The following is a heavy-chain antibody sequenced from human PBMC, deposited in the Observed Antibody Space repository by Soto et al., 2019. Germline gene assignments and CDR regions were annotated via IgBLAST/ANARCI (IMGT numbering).Heavy chain of an antibody. J-gene: IGHJ5*02. D-gene: IGHD1-26*01. Sequence: EVHLVESEGGLVQPGGSLRLSCAASGFTFTDYWMTWVRQAPGKGLEGVANMNPDGSEQYYLDSVKGRFTISRDNAKNSLYLQMNSLRGEDTAVYYCTRDLNHDSGPWGQGTQVIVSS. V-gene: IGHV3-7*04. CDR2: MNPDGSEQ. CDR1: GFTFTDYW. CDR3: TRDLNHDSGP.